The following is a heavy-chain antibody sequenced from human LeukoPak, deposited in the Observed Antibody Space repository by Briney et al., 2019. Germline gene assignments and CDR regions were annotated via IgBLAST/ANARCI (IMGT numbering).Heavy chain of an antibody. CDR1: GFIFSSSW. CDR2: IKRDGSEK. J-gene: IGHJ3*01. D-gene: IGHD3-10*01. Sequence: GGSLRLSCAASGFIFSSSWMTWVRQAPGKGLEWVANIKRDGSEKYCVDSVKGRFTISRDNAKNSLYLQMNSLKAEETAVYYCARQITSPSDAFDLWGQGTMVTVSS. CDR3: ARQITSPSDAFDL. V-gene: IGHV3-7*01.